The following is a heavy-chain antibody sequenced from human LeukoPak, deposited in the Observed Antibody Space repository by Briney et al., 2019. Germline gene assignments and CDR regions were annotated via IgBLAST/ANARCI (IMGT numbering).Heavy chain of an antibody. Sequence: PGGSLRLSCAASGFTFSDHSMDWVRQAPGKGLEWIGRIRNKANSYTTEYAASVKGRFTISRDDSENALYLQMNSLKTEDTAVYFCARDGFWGGRNYFSHWGQGTLVTVSS. V-gene: IGHV3-72*01. J-gene: IGHJ1*01. CDR2: IRNKANSYTT. CDR3: ARDGFWGGRNYFSH. D-gene: IGHD3-16*01. CDR1: GFTFSDHS.